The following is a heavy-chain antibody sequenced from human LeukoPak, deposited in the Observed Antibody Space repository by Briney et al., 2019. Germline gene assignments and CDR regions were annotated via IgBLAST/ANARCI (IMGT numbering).Heavy chain of an antibody. CDR3: ARVGGGSGSYYNKALDY. V-gene: IGHV3-9*01. D-gene: IGHD3-10*01. Sequence: QPGRSLRLSCAASGFIFDDHVMHWVRQAAGKGLEWVSGISWSSGIIGYADSVKGRFTISRDNAKNSLYLQMNSLRAEDTAVYYCARVGGGSGSYYNKALDYWGQGTLVTVSS. J-gene: IGHJ4*02. CDR2: ISWSSGII. CDR1: GFIFDDHV.